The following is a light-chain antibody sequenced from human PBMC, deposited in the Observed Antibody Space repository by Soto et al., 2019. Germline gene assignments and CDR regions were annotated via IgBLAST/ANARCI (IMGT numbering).Light chain of an antibody. CDR1: QSVNSNF. CDR2: SAS. Sequence: EVVLTQSPGTLSLSPGERATLSCRTSQSVNSNFLSWFQQKPGQPPRLLLYSASKRAAGTPDRFSGSGSGTDSTLIISRLEPEDSAMYHCQLYGSYMFTFGQGTKLEI. V-gene: IGKV3-20*01. CDR3: QLYGSYMFT. J-gene: IGKJ2*01.